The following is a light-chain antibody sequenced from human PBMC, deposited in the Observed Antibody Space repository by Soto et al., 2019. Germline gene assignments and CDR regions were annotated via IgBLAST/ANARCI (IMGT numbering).Light chain of an antibody. V-gene: IGLV1-44*01. J-gene: IGLJ2*01. CDR1: SSSFGRHT. CDR3: AAWDDTLNGVV. CDR2: TNT. Sequence: QLVLTQPPSASGTPGQSVTMSCSGSSSSFGRHTVSWYQQLPGTAPRLLIYTNTQRPSGVPDRFSGSKSGNSASLTISGLQSDDEAFYHCAAWDDTLNGVVFGGGTQLTVL.